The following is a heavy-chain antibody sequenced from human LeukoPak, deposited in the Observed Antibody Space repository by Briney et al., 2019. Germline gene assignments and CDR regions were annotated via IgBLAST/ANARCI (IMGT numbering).Heavy chain of an antibody. CDR2: IHYNGNGR. CDR1: GFSFSGYG. CDR3: ARDWYIAAAWGGLDAFDI. V-gene: IGHV3-30*02. D-gene: IGHD6-13*01. Sequence: GGSLRLSCAASGFSFSGYGMYWVRQAPGKGLEWVAFIHYNGNGRYHADSVKGRFTISRDNSKNTLDLQMNSLRAEDTAVYYCARDWYIAAAWGGLDAFDIWGQGTMVTVSS. J-gene: IGHJ3*02.